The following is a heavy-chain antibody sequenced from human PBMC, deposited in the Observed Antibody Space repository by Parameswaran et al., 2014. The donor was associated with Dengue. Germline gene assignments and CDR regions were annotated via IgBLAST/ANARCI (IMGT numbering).Heavy chain of an antibody. CDR2: INPNSGGT. J-gene: IGHJ4*02. Sequence: WVRQAPGQGLEWMGWINPNSGGTNYAQKFQGRVTMTRDTSISTAYMELSRLRSDDTAVYYCARGFGDQDDYWGQGTPGHRLL. V-gene: IGHV1-2*02. D-gene: IGHD4-17*01. CDR3: ARGFGDQDDY.